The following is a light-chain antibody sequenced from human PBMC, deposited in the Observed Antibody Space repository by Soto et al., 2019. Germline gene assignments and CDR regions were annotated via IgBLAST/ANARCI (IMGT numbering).Light chain of an antibody. CDR2: LNSDGSH. V-gene: IGLV4-69*01. Sequence: QPVLTQSPSASASLGASVKLTCTLSRGHSSYAIAWHQQQPEKGPRYLMKLNSDGSHSKGDGIPDRFSGSSSGAERYLTISSLQSEDEADYYCQTWGSGILVVFGGGTKVTVL. J-gene: IGLJ2*01. CDR3: QTWGSGILVV. CDR1: RGHSSYA.